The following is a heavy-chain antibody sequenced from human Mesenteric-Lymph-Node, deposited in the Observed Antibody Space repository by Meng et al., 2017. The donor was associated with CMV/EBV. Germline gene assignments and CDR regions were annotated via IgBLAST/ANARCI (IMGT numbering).Heavy chain of an antibody. Sequence: SETLSLTCSVSGDSIRSYYWTWIRQPPGKGLAWIGYIHYSGNTNYNPSLESRVTMSVDTSKNQVSLKLNSVSAADTAVYFCARGFYTMVDSWGPGTLVTVSS. CDR2: IHYSGNT. J-gene: IGHJ5*02. D-gene: IGHD3-10*01. CDR3: ARGFYTMVDS. V-gene: IGHV4-59*01. CDR1: GDSIRSYY.